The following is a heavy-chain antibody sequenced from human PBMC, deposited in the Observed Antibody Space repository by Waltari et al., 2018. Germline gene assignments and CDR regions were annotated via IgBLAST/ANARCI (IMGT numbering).Heavy chain of an antibody. J-gene: IGHJ5*02. CDR2: IYYSGST. V-gene: IGHV4-39*01. CDR3: ARLTVVGATRWFDP. D-gene: IGHD1-26*01. CDR1: GDSISRSKHY. Sequence: QLHLQESGPGLVKPSETLSLTCSVSGDSISRSKHYWGWIRQPPGKGLESIGSIYYSGSTYHNPPLKSRVTMSVDTSKNEFYLKLTSVTAADTATYYCARLTVVGATRWFDPWGQGTQVTVSS.